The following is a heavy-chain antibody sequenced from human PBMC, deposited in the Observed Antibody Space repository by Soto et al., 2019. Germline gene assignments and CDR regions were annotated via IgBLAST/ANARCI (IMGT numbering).Heavy chain of an antibody. CDR1: GGSISSSSYY. CDR2: IYYSGST. V-gene: IGHV4-39*01. J-gene: IGHJ4*02. D-gene: IGHD6-19*01. Sequence: QLQLQESGPGLVKPSETLSLTCTVSGGSISSSSYYWGWIRQPPGKGLEWIGSIYYSGSTYYNPSLKSRVTISVDTSKNQFSLKLSSVTAADTAVYYCARHALAVAGIDYWGQGTLVTVSS. CDR3: ARHALAVAGIDY.